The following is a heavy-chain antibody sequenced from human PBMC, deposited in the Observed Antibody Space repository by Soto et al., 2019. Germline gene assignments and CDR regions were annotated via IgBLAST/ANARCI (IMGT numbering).Heavy chain of an antibody. Sequence: GASVKVSCKASEYSFASYDINWVRQATGQGLEWVGWMNPNNGKTGYAQKFQGRVTMTRDTSISTAYLELSNLRPEDTAVYYCARFPDVNWFDPWGQGTLVTVSS. CDR3: ARFPDVNWFDP. V-gene: IGHV1-8*01. J-gene: IGHJ5*02. CDR1: EYSFASYD. CDR2: MNPNNGKT.